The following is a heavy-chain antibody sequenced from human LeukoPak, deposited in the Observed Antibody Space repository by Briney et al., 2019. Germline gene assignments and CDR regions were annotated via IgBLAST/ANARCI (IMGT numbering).Heavy chain of an antibody. D-gene: IGHD6-13*01. CDR3: ASFSEAATGPARDY. CDR1: GYSFTGYY. CDR2: INPYSGDT. V-gene: IGHV1-2*02. Sequence: ASVKVSCKASGYSFTGYYIHWLRQAPGQGLEWMGWINPYSGDTNYARKFQGRVTMTRDTSISTAYMELSRLRSDDTAVYFCASFSEAATGPARDYWGQGTLVTVSS. J-gene: IGHJ4*02.